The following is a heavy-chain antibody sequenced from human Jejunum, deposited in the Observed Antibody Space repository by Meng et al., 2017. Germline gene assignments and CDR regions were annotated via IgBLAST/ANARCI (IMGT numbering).Heavy chain of an antibody. CDR1: GFTFNNYW. D-gene: IGHD1-26*01. Sequence: VLLVGCGGGVVQPGGSLRLSCAASGFTFNNYWMHWVRQAPGKGLVWVSRINMDSSRTVYAESVKGRFTISRDNAKNMVYLQMNGLRAEDTAVYYCAGERWEKSYAWWGQGTLVTVSS. CDR2: INMDSSRT. V-gene: IGHV3-74*01. J-gene: IGHJ4*02. CDR3: AGERWEKSYAW.